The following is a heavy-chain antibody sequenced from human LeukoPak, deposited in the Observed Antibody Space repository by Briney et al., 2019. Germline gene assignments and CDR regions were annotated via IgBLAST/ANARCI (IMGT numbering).Heavy chain of an antibody. V-gene: IGHV3-23*01. Sequence: PGGSLRLSCAASGFTFNTYAMSWVRQAPGEGLEWVAAIRGSGGRTYYADSVKGRFTISRDSSTNTLYLQMESLRAEDTAVYYCAKDRWYSSGWYLKEAFDIWGQGTMVTVSS. CDR2: IRGSGGRT. J-gene: IGHJ3*02. D-gene: IGHD6-19*01. CDR3: AKDRWYSSGWYLKEAFDI. CDR1: GFTFNTYA.